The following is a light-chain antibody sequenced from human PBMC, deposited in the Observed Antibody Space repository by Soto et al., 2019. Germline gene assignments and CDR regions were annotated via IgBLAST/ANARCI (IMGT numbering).Light chain of an antibody. V-gene: IGLV2-23*02. CDR3: CSYAGSSTYWV. CDR1: SSDVGSYNL. CDR2: EVS. J-gene: IGLJ3*02. Sequence: QSVLTQPASVSGSPGQSITISCTGTSSDVGSYNLVSWYQQHPGKAPKPMIYEVSKRPSGVSNRFSGSKSGNTASLTISGLQADDEADYYCCSYAGSSTYWVFAGGTTLAVL.